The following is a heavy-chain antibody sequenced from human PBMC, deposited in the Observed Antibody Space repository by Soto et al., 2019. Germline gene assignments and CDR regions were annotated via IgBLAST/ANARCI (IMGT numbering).Heavy chain of an antibody. Sequence: SVKVSCKASGGSLSTNPISWVRQAPGQGREWIGETGSGTSPRNHAQKRHGRLTVTADKPTSTVYMELTNPSSDDTAVYYCARRHSGGFFRFFDYWGQGTLVTVSS. V-gene: IGHV1-69*06. CDR1: GGSLSTNP. J-gene: IGHJ4*02. CDR3: ARRHSGGFFRFFDY. D-gene: IGHD2-15*01. CDR2: TGSGTSPR.